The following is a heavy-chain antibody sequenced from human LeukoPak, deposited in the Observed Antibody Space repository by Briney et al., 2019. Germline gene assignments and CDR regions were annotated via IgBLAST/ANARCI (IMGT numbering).Heavy chain of an antibody. J-gene: IGHJ5*02. V-gene: IGHV4-34*01. CDR3: ARGLVVVTAIPYWFDP. CDR2: INHSGST. D-gene: IGHD2-21*02. Sequence: PSETLSFTCAVYGGTCSGYYWSWIRQPPGKGLEWIGEINHSGSTNYNPSLKSRITISVDTSKNQFSLKLSSVTAAETAVYYCARGLVVVTAIPYWFDPWGQGTLVTVSS. CDR1: GGTCSGYY.